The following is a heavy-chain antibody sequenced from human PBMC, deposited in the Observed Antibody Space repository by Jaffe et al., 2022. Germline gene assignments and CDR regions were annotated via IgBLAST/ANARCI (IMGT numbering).Heavy chain of an antibody. Sequence: QVQLQESGPGLVKPSETLSLTCAVSGYSISSGYYWGWIRQPPGKGLEWIGSIYHSGSTYYNPSLKSRVTISVDTSKNQFSLKLSSVTAADTAVYYCARQVAAATVYMDVWGKGTTVTVSS. CDR2: IYHSGST. J-gene: IGHJ6*03. V-gene: IGHV4-38-2*01. CDR3: ARQVAAATVYMDV. D-gene: IGHD6-13*01. CDR1: GYSISSGYY.